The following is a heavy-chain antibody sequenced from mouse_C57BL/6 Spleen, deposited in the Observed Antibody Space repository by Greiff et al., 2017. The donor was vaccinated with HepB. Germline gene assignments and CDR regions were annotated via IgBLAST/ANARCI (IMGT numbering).Heavy chain of an antibody. J-gene: IGHJ4*01. CDR2: IWGDGST. Sequence: VKLVESGPGLVAPSQSLSITCTVSGFSLTSYGVSWVRQPPGKGLEWLGVIWGDGSTNYHSALISRLSISKDNSKSQVFLKLNSLQTDDTATYYCVFITTDYAMDYWGQGTSVTVSS. CDR1: GFSLTSYG. V-gene: IGHV2-3*01. CDR3: VFITTDYAMDY. D-gene: IGHD1-1*01.